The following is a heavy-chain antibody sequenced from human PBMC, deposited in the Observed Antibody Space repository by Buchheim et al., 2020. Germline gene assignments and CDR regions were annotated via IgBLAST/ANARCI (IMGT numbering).Heavy chain of an antibody. CDR1: GGTFSSYA. D-gene: IGHD3-22*01. Sequence: QVQLVQSGAEVKKPGSSVKVSCKASGGTFSSYAISWVRQAPGQGLEWMGGIIPIFGTANYAQKFQGSVTLTADESTSTAYMELSSLRSEDTAVYYCARDGSENYYDSSGQRGAFDIWGQGT. J-gene: IGHJ3*02. CDR2: IIPIFGTA. V-gene: IGHV1-69*01. CDR3: ARDGSENYYDSSGQRGAFDI.